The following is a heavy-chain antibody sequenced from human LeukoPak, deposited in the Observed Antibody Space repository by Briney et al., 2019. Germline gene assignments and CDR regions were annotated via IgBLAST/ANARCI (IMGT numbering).Heavy chain of an antibody. V-gene: IGHV3-7*04. CDR2: IKQDGSER. CDR3: ARVYDVWSGYYRDY. J-gene: IGHJ4*02. Sequence: GGSLRLSCAASGFIFSNYRLSWVRQAPGKGLEWVANIKQDGSERYYVDSVKGRFIVSRDNAKNSLYLQMNSLRAEDTAVYYCARVYDVWSGYYRDYWGQGTLVTVSS. CDR1: GFIFSNYR. D-gene: IGHD3-3*01.